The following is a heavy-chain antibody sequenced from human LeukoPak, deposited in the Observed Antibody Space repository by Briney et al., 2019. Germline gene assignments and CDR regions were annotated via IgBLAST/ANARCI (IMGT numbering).Heavy chain of an antibody. V-gene: IGHV1-8*01. J-gene: IGHJ4*02. CDR3: AREAAMVGY. CDR1: GYTFTSYD. Sequence: ASVKVSCKASGYTFTSYDINWERQATGQGLEWMGWMNPNSGNTGYVQKFQGRVTMTRNTSISTAYMELSSLRSEDTAVYYCAREAAMVGYWGQGTLVTVSS. D-gene: IGHD5-18*01. CDR2: MNPNSGNT.